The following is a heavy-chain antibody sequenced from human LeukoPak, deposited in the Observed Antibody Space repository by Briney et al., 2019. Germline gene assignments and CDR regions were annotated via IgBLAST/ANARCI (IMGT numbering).Heavy chain of an antibody. D-gene: IGHD2-15*01. Sequence: PSETLSLTCTVSGGSISSYYWSWIRQPPGKGLEWIGYIYYSGSTNYNPSLKSRVTISVDTSKNQFSLKLSSVTAADTAVYYCASHTLGYCSGGSCYHWYFDLWGRGTLVTVSS. J-gene: IGHJ2*01. V-gene: IGHV4-59*08. CDR3: ASHTLGYCSGGSCYHWYFDL. CDR2: IYYSGST. CDR1: GGSISSYY.